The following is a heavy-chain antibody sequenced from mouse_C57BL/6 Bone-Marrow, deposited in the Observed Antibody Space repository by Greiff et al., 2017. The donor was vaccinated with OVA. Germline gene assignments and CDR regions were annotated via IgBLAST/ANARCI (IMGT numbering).Heavy chain of an antibody. D-gene: IGHD2-5*01. CDR2: INPNNGGT. Sequence: EVQLQQSGPELVKPGASVKISCKASGYTFTDYYMNWVKQSHGKSLEWIGDINPNNGGTSYNQKFKGKATLTVDKSSSTAYMELRSLTSEDSAVYYCAIALYYSNYWFFGYWYFDVWGTGTTVTVSS. CDR1: GYTFTDYY. V-gene: IGHV1-26*01. CDR3: AIALYYSNYWFFGYWYFDV. J-gene: IGHJ1*03.